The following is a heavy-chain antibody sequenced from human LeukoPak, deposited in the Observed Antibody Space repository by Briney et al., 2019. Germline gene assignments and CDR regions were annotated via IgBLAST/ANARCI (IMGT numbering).Heavy chain of an antibody. V-gene: IGHV1-2*02. D-gene: IGHD6-6*01. CDR1: GYTFTNYG. CDR2: INPNSGGT. CDR3: AREGIAARRTYDY. J-gene: IGHJ4*02. Sequence: ASVKVSCKASGYTFTNYGISWVRQAPGQGLEWMGWINPNSGGTNYAQKFQGRVTMTRDTSISTAYMELSRLRSDDTAVYYCAREGIAARRTYDYWGQGTLVTVSS.